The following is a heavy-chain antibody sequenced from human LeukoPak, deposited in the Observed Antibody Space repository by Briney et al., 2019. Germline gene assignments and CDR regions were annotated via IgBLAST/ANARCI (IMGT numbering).Heavy chain of an antibody. CDR1: GGSFSGYY. CDR2: INHRGST. D-gene: IGHD3-10*01. J-gene: IGHJ4*02. V-gene: IGHV4-34*01. CDR3: ARDAKYYYGSRTYFFFEY. Sequence: SETLSLTCAVYGGSFSGYYWSWIRQPPGKGLEWIGEINHRGSTNYNPSLKSRVTISVDTSKNQFSLKLSSVTAADTAVYYCARDAKYYYGSRTYFFFEYWGQGTLLTVSS.